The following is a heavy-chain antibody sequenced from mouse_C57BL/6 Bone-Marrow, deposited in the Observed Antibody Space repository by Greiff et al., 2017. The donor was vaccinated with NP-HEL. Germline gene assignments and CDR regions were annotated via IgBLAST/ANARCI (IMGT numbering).Heavy chain of an antibody. V-gene: IGHV1-76*01. CDR3: ARGIYYYGSSYAMDY. CDR1: GYTFTDYY. J-gene: IGHJ2*01. Sequence: VQLQQSGAELVRPGASVKLSCKASGYTFTDYYINWVKQRPGQGLEWIARIYPGSGNTYYNEKFKGKATLTAEKSSSTAYMQLSSLTSEDSAVYFCARGIYYYGSSYAMDYWGQGTTLTVSS. CDR2: IYPGSGNT. D-gene: IGHD1-1*01.